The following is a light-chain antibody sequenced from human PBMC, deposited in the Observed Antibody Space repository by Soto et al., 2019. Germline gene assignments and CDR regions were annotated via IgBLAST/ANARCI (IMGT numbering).Light chain of an antibody. CDR1: QSVSSN. CDR2: GAS. CDR3: QHYNNWPPWT. V-gene: IGKV3-15*01. J-gene: IGKJ1*01. Sequence: EIVMTQSPATLSVSPGERATLSCRASQSVSSNLAWYQQKPGQPPRLLIYGASARATGIPARFSGSGSGTEFTLTISSLQSEDFAVYYCQHYNNWPPWTFGQGTRWIS.